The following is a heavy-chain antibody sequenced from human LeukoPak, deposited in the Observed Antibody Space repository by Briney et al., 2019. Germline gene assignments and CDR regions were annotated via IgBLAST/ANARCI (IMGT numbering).Heavy chain of an antibody. Sequence: SETLSLTCTVSGGFLCRYYWSWVRQSPGKALEWIGFILYSDSTNYNPSLKSRVSLSVDTSKSQIFLRLTSVSAADTAVYYCARHQMAGYSSSCNDHWGQGSLVTVSS. CDR2: ILYSDST. CDR1: GGFLCRYY. D-gene: IGHD6-13*01. CDR3: ARHQMAGYSSSCNDH. V-gene: IGHV4-59*08. J-gene: IGHJ5*02.